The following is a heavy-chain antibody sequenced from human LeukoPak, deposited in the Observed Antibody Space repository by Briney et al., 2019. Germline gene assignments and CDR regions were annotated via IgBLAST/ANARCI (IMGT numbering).Heavy chain of an antibody. CDR1: GGTFISYA. V-gene: IGHV1-69*05. J-gene: IGHJ5*02. Sequence: ASVKVSCKASGGTFISYAISWVRQAPGQGLEWMGRIIPIFGTANYAQKFQGRVTITTDESTSTAYMELSSLRSEDTAVYYCARDIPSLITFGGIGTWGQGTLVTVSS. CDR3: ARDIPSLITFGGIGT. D-gene: IGHD3-16*01. CDR2: IIPIFGTA.